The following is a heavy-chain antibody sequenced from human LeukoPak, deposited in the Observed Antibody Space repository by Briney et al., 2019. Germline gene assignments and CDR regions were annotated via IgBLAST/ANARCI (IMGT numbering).Heavy chain of an antibody. Sequence: LTCTVSGGSISSYYWSWIRQAPGKGLEWVSYISSSGSTIYYADSVKGRFTISRDNAKNSLYLQMNSLRAEDTAVYYCARDPAYSSSWYSGRPNDYWGQGTLVTVSS. J-gene: IGHJ4*02. CDR3: ARDPAYSSSWYSGRPNDY. CDR2: ISSSGSTI. D-gene: IGHD6-13*01. V-gene: IGHV3-11*01. CDR1: GGSISSYY.